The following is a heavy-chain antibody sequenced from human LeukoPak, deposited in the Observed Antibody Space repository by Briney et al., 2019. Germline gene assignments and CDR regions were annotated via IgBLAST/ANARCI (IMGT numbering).Heavy chain of an antibody. CDR3: ARASLSYGSGSYYWFGY. Sequence: GGSLRLSCAASGFTFSSYSMNWVRQAPGKGLEWVSSISSSSSYIYYADSVKGRFTISRDNAKNSLYLQMNSLRAEDTAVYYCARASLSYGSGSYYWFGYWGQGTLVTVSS. CDR1: GFTFSSYS. V-gene: IGHV3-21*01. D-gene: IGHD3-10*01. J-gene: IGHJ4*02. CDR2: ISSSSSYI.